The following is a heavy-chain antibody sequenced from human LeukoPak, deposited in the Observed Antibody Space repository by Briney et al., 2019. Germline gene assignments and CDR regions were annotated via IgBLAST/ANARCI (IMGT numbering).Heavy chain of an antibody. CDR3: ARASGSYLYYHGMDV. D-gene: IGHD1-26*01. CDR1: EFTFDDYA. V-gene: IGHV3-30-3*01. CDR2: ISYDGSNK. Sequence: PGGSLRLSCAASEFTFDDYAMHWVRQAPGKGLEWVAVISYDGSNKYYADSVKGRFTISRDNSKNTLYLQMNSLRAEDTAVYYCARASGSYLYYHGMDVWGQGTTVTVSS. J-gene: IGHJ6*02.